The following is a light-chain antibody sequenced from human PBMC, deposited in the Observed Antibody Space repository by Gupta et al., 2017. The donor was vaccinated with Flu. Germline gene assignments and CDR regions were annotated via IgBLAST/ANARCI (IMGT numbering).Light chain of an antibody. Sequence: DIVMTQSPDSLAVSLGERATINCRSSRSVLYNSNNKNYLAWYQQKPGQPPKLLIYWASTRESGVPDRFSGSGYGTDFTLTISSRQAEDVAVYYCQQYDSNASWRFGQGTKVEIK. V-gene: IGKV4-1*01. J-gene: IGKJ1*01. CDR3: QQYDSNASWR. CDR1: RSVLYNSNNKNY. CDR2: WAS.